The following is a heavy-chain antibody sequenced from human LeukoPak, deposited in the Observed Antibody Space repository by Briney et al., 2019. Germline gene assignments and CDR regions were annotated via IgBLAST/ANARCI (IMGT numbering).Heavy chain of an antibody. CDR2: VYPGDSAA. V-gene: IGHV5-51*01. D-gene: IGHD5-12*01. CDR1: GYDFPNYW. CDR3: GKHGSGYEVDY. J-gene: IGHJ4*02. Sequence: GESLKISCEGSGYDFPNYWIGWGRQLPGKGLEWMGIVYPGDSAARYSPSFQGQVTMSVDKSISTACLQWSSLKASDTAIYYCGKHGSGYEVDYWGQGTLVTVSS.